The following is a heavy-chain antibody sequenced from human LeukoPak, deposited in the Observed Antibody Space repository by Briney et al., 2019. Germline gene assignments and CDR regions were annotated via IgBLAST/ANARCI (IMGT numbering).Heavy chain of an antibody. V-gene: IGHV1-2*02. CDR2: INPNSGGT. CDR3: AFGGILTGYPTWFDP. Sequence: ASVKVSCKASGYTFTGYYMHWVRQAPGQGLEWMGWINPNSGGTNYAQRFQGRVTMTRDTSISTAYMELSRLTFDDTAVYYCAFGGILTGYPTWFDPWGQGTLVTVSS. J-gene: IGHJ5*02. CDR1: GYTFTGYY. D-gene: IGHD3-9*01.